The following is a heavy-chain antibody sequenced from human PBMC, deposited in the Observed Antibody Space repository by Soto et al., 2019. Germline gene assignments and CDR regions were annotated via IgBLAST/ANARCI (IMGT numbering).Heavy chain of an antibody. J-gene: IGHJ4*02. D-gene: IGHD2-15*01. V-gene: IGHV3-30*18. CDR1: GFTFSNYG. CDR2: ISYDGSKT. Sequence: QVQLVESGGGVVQPGRSLRLSCVASGFTFSNYGMHWVRQAPGKGLEWVAIISYDGSKTYYPDSVKGRFTISRDDSKNTLYLQMNSLRTEDTAMYYCAKDAGVVVVAASITCFDCWGQGTLVTVSS. CDR3: AKDAGVVVVAASITCFDC.